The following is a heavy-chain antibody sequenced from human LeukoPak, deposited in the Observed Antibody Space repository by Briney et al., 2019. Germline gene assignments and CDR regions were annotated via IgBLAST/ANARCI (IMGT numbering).Heavy chain of an antibody. J-gene: IGHJ4*02. CDR2: ISPDGREK. D-gene: IGHD3-16*01. CDR3: ARDLNWASH. V-gene: IGHV3-7*01. Sequence: GGSLRLSCSASGFTFSNFWMTWVRQAPGKGLECLANISPDGREKYYMDSVKGRFTISRDNTKNSLYLQMSSLRAEDTAVYYCARDLNWASHWGQGTLVTVSS. CDR1: GFTFSNFW.